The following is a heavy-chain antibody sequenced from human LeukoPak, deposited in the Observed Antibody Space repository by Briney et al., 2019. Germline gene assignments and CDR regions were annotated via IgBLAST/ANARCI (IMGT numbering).Heavy chain of an antibody. CDR1: GGSISSGDYY. CDR3: ARVVRVGSLAAAGTPTHFDY. V-gene: IGHV4-30-4*01. J-gene: IGHJ4*02. Sequence: SETLSLTCTVSGGSISSGDYYWSWIRQPPGKGLEWIGYIYYSGSTYYNPSLKSRVTISVDTSKNQFSLKLSSVTAADTAVYYCARVVRVGSLAAAGTPTHFDYWGQGTLVTVSS. D-gene: IGHD6-13*01. CDR2: IYYSGST.